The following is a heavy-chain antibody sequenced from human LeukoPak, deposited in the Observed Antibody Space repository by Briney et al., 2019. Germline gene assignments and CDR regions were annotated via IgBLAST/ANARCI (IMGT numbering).Heavy chain of an antibody. J-gene: IGHJ3*02. CDR3: AREGDSSSWYSAFDI. CDR2: ISSSGSTI. V-gene: IGHV3-48*03. D-gene: IGHD6-13*01. CDR1: GFTFNSYG. Sequence: PGGSLRLSCAASGFTFNSYGMNWVRQAPGKGLEWVSYISSSGSTIYYADSVKGRFTISRDNAKNSLYLQMNSLRAEDTAVYYCAREGDSSSWYSAFDIWGQGTMVTVSS.